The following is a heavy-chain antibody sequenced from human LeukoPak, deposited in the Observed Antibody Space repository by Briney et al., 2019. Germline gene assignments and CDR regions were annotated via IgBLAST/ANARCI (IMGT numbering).Heavy chain of an antibody. Sequence: GGSLRLSCAASGFTFSSYAMSWVRQAPGKGLEWVSAISGSGGSTYYADSVKGRFTISRDNSKNTLYLQMNSLRAEDTAVYYCAKDLRVGYCSSTSCYRDYWGQGTLVTVSS. CDR2: ISGSGGST. CDR1: GFTFSSYA. V-gene: IGHV3-23*01. CDR3: AKDLRVGYCSSTSCYRDY. J-gene: IGHJ4*02. D-gene: IGHD2-2*01.